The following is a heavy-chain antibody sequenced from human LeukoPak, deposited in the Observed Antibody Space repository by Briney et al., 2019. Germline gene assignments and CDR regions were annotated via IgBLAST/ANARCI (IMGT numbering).Heavy chain of an antibody. V-gene: IGHV1-8*01. CDR3: ARVAPYDMIRFDY. J-gene: IGHJ4*02. D-gene: IGHD3-9*01. Sequence: ASVKVSCKASGYTFTSYDINWVRQATGQGLEWMGWMNPNSGNTGYAQKFQGRVTMTRNTSISTAYMELSSLRSEDTAVYYCARVAPYDMIRFDYWGQGTLVTVSS. CDR2: MNPNSGNT. CDR1: GYTFTSYD.